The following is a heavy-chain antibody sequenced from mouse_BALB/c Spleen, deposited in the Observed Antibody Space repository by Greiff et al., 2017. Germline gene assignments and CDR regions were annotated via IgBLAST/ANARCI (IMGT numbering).Heavy chain of an antibody. CDR2: ISSGGSYT. J-gene: IGHJ4*01. V-gene: IGHV5-9-4*01. CDR1: GFTFSSYA. CDR3: AREGNYYGNGMDY. Sequence: EVQLVESGGGLVKPGGSLKLSCAASGFTFSSYAMSWVRQSPEKRLEWVAEISSGGSYTYYPDTVTGRFTISRDNSKNTQYLEMSSLRSEDTAMYYCAREGNYYGNGMDYWGQGTSVTVSS. D-gene: IGHD1-1*01.